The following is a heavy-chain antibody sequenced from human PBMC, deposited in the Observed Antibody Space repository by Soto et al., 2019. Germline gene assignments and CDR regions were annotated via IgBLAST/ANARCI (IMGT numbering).Heavy chain of an antibody. D-gene: IGHD6-6*01. CDR1: GGSFSGYY. V-gene: IGHV4-34*01. CDR3: ARSVLAARPRDY. J-gene: IGHJ4*02. CDR2: INHSGST. Sequence: SETLSLTCAVYGGSFSGYYWSWIRQPPGKGLEWIGEINHSGSTNYNPSLKSRVTISVDTSKNQFSLKLSSVTAADTAVYYCARSVLAARPRDYWGQGTLVTVSS.